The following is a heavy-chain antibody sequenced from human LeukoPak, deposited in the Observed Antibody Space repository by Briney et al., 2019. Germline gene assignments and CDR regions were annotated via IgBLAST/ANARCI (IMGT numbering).Heavy chain of an antibody. Sequence: ASVKVSCKASGYTFTDHYMYWVRQAPGQGLEWMGWINPNSGGTNYAQNFQGRVTMIRDTSISTAYMELSSLRSDDTAVYYCARDYGGNTDAFDIWGQGTMLIVSS. CDR2: INPNSGGT. D-gene: IGHD4-23*01. CDR3: ARDYGGNTDAFDI. CDR1: GYTFTDHY. V-gene: IGHV1-2*02. J-gene: IGHJ3*02.